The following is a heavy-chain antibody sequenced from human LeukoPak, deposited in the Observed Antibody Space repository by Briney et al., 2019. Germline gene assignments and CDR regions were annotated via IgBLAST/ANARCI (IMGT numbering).Heavy chain of an antibody. J-gene: IGHJ4*02. D-gene: IGHD6-19*01. CDR1: GFTFSSYS. V-gene: IGHV3-21*01. CDR2: ISSSSSYI. CDR3: ARDLYGFIAVAANY. Sequence: GGSLRLSCAASGFTFSSYSMNWVRQAPRKGLEWVSAISSSSSYIYYADSVKGRFTISRDNAKNSLYLQMNSLRAEDTAVYYCARDLYGFIAVAANYWGQGTLVTVSS.